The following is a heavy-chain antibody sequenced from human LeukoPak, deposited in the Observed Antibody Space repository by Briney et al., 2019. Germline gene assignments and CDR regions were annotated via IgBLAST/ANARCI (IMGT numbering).Heavy chain of an antibody. J-gene: IGHJ3*02. CDR2: VSSSGNSA. CDR1: GFTFSNYA. CDR3: AKDQRSGEYDYRWGPFDM. D-gene: IGHD3-16*01. V-gene: IGHV3-23*01. Sequence: PGGSLRLSCATSGFTFSNYAMGWVRQAPGKGLEWVSAVSSSGNSAVYTDSVRGRFTISRDNSKNTILLQMNSLRAEDTAVYHCAKDQRSGEYDYRWGPFDMWGQGTMVTVSS.